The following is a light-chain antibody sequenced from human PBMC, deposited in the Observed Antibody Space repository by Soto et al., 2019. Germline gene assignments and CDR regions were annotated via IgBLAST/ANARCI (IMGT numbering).Light chain of an antibody. J-gene: IGLJ3*02. CDR2: EVS. CDR3: SSYAGSNNLV. CDR1: SRDVGGYNY. Sequence: QSALTQPPSASGSTGQSVTISCTGTSRDVGGYNYVSWYQQHPGKAPKLIISEVSKRPSGVPDRFSGSKSGNTASLSVSGLQADDEADYYCSSYAGSNNLVFGGGTKLTVL. V-gene: IGLV2-8*01.